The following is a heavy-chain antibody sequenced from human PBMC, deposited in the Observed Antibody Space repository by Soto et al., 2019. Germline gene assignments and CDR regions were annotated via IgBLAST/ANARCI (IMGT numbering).Heavy chain of an antibody. CDR3: ARSAISPYGGLIGPFDY. V-gene: IGHV1-3*05. CDR1: GYTFTACA. Sequence: QVQLVQSGGEEKKPGASVKLSCEASGYTFTACAIHWLRQAPGQRLEWMAWINPGNTNTKYSQKFLGRVSIARDTSASTAYLELGSLRSEDTAVYYCARSAISPYGGLIGPFDYWGQGNLVTVSS. D-gene: IGHD3-16*02. CDR2: INPGNTNT. J-gene: IGHJ4*02.